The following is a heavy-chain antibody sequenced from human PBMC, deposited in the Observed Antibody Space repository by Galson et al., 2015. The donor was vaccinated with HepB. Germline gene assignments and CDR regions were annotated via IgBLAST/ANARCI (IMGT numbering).Heavy chain of an antibody. V-gene: IGHV3-30*04. CDR3: AREGDSSGHCGVFDI. CDR2: IRPDAGWH. CDR1: GFTFSSRP. Sequence: SLRLSCATSGFTFSSRPMHWVRQAPGKGLEWVAVIRPDAGWHPSADSVKVRFTISRNNVKNTLYLEMNSLRVEDTAVYFCAREGDSSGHCGVFDIWGQGTKVTVSS. J-gene: IGHJ3*02. D-gene: IGHD6-25*01.